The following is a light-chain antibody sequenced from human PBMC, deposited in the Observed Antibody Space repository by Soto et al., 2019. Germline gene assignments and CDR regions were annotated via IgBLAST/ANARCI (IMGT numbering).Light chain of an antibody. CDR1: QSVSSSY. Sequence: EIVLTQSPGTLSLSPVERATLSCRASQSVSSSYLAWYQQKPGQAPRLLIYGASSRATGIPDRFSGSGSGTDFTLTISSLEPEDFGVYYCQQRSNWPPSFGGGTKVDIK. V-gene: IGKV3D-20*02. CDR2: GAS. J-gene: IGKJ4*01. CDR3: QQRSNWPPS.